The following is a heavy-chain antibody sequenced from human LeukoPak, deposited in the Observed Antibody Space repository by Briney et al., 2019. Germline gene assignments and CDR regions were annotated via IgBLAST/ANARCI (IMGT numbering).Heavy chain of an antibody. J-gene: IGHJ4*02. Sequence: GGSLRLSCAASGFTFSSYGMHWVRQAPGKRLEWVAVIWYDGSNKYYADSVKGRLTISRDNSKNTLYLQMNSLRAEDTSVYYCARNYYYDSTRLYYFDYWGQGTLVTVSS. CDR2: IWYDGSNK. CDR3: ARNYYYDSTRLYYFDY. D-gene: IGHD3-22*01. CDR1: GFTFSSYG. V-gene: IGHV3-33*01.